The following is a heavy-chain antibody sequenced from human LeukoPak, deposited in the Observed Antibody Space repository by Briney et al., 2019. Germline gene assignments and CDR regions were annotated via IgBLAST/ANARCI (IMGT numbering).Heavy chain of an antibody. Sequence: GGSLRLSCAASGFTFSSFWMSWVRQAPGKGLEWVANIKQDGSEKYYVDSVKGRFTVSRDNAKDSLYLQMNSLRAEDTAVYYCARALTTLTYEGYWGQGTLVTVSS. CDR2: IKQDGSEK. CDR1: GFTFSSFW. V-gene: IGHV3-7*01. D-gene: IGHD1-1*01. CDR3: ARALTTLTYEGY. J-gene: IGHJ4*02.